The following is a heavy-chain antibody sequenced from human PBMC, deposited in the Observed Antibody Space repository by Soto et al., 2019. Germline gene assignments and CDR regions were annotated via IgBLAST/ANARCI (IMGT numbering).Heavy chain of an antibody. CDR3: ANDLLTGFLADYKTYYSVDV. CDR1: GYSFSRYI. CDR2: INADNGET. D-gene: IGHD3-9*01. V-gene: IGHV1-3*01. J-gene: IGHJ6*02. Sequence: QAQLVQSGAEMRKRGASVKIACKASGYSFSRYIIHWVRQAPGHSLEWMGWINADNGETKYSQPLQGRLTITRDTSANTAYMELSRLRSDDTAVYYCANDLLTGFLADYKTYYSVDVWGQGTTVTV.